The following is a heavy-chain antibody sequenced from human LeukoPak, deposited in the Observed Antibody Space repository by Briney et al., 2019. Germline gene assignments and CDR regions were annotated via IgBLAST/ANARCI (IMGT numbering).Heavy chain of an antibody. CDR3: AKDGLLGSKGDY. V-gene: IGHV3-30-3*01. CDR2: ISYDGSNK. CDR1: GFTFSSYA. Sequence: GRSLRLSCAASGFTFSSYAMHWVRQAPGKGLEWVAVISYDGSNKYYADSVKGRFTISRDNSKNTLYLQMNSLRAEDTAVYYCAKDGLLGSKGDYWGQGTLVIVSS. D-gene: IGHD2-2*01. J-gene: IGHJ4*02.